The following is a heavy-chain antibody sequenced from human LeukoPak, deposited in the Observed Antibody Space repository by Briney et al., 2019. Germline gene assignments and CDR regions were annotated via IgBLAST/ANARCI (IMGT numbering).Heavy chain of an antibody. CDR1: GGSISSGSYY. CDR3: ARGGSSWYSDWFDP. Sequence: PSQTLSLTCTVSGGSISSGSYYWSWIRQPAGKGLEWIGRIYTSGSTNYNPSLKSRVTISVDTYKNQFSLKLSSVTAADTAVYYCARGGSSWYSDWFDPWGQGTLVTVSS. J-gene: IGHJ5*02. V-gene: IGHV4-61*02. CDR2: IYTSGST. D-gene: IGHD6-13*01.